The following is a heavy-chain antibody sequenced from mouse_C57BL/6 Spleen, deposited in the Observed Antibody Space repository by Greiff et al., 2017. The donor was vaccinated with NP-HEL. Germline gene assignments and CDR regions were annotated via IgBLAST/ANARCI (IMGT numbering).Heavy chain of an antibody. D-gene: IGHD3-3*01. Sequence: VQLQQPGAELVRPGSSVKLSCKASGYTFTSYWMHWVKQRPIQGLEWIGNIDPSDSETHYNQKFKDKATLTVDKSSSTAYMQLSSLTSEDAAVYYCARSLGGYLFDYWGQGTTLTVSS. CDR3: ARSLGGYLFDY. V-gene: IGHV1-52*01. J-gene: IGHJ2*01. CDR1: GYTFTSYW. CDR2: IDPSDSET.